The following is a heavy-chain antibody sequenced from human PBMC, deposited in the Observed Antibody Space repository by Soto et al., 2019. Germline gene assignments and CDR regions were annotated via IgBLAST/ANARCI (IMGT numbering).Heavy chain of an antibody. CDR1: GYTFTSYG. J-gene: IGHJ5*02. D-gene: IGHD1-26*01. CDR3: ARAMGSSYWFAP. CDR2: ITAYNGNT. V-gene: IGHV1-18*01. Sequence: QVQLVQSGAEVKKPGASVKVSCKASGYTFTSYGITWVRQAPGQGLEWMGWITAYNGNTNYAQKLQGRVTMTTDTSTMTAYLELRSLRSADTAVYYCARAMGSSYWFAPWGQGTLVTVSS.